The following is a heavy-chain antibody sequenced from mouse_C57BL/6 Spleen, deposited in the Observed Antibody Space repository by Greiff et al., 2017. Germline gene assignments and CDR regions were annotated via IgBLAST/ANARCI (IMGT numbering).Heavy chain of an antibody. CDR1: GYTFTDYE. CDR3: TRYFDV. V-gene: IGHV1-15*01. CDR2: IDPETGGT. J-gene: IGHJ1*03. Sequence: VQLQESGAELVRPGASVTLSCKASGYTFTDYEMHWVKQTPVHGLEWIGAIDPETGGTAYNQKFKGKAILTADKSSSTAYMELRSLTSEDSAVYYCTRYFDVWGTGTTVTVSS.